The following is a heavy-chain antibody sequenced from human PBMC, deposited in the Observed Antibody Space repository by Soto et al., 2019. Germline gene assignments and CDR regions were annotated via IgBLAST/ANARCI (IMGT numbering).Heavy chain of an antibody. CDR1: GFALTNYT. D-gene: IGHD3-3*01. CDR2: LSPSGSYM. V-gene: IGHV3-21*01. J-gene: IGHJ4*02. Sequence: PGGSLRLSCVVSGFALTNYTLNWVRQSPGKGLEWVSSLSPSGSYMYFRDSVKGRFTLSRETANNSVYLQMNSLTTEETVVYYCARGTSQTHQFWSGFLDNWGQGTLVTVSS. CDR3: ARGTSQTHQFWSGFLDN.